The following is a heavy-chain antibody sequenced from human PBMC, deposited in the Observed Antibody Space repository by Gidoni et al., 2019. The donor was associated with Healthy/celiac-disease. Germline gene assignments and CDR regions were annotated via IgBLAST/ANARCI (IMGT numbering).Heavy chain of an antibody. CDR2: IIPIFGTA. CDR3: ARNSYGYSGSYYYYYMDV. D-gene: IGHD5-18*01. CDR1: GGTFSSYA. J-gene: IGHJ6*03. Sequence: QVQLVQSGAEVKKPGSSVKVSCKASGGTFSSYAISWVRQAPGQGLEWMGGIIPIFGTANYAQKFQGRVTITADESTSTAYMELSSLRSEDTAVYYCARNSYGYSGSYYYYYMDVWGKGTTVTVSS. V-gene: IGHV1-69*01.